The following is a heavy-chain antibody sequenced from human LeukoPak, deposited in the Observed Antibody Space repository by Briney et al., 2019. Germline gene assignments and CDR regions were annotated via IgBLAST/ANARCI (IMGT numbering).Heavy chain of an antibody. CDR1: GYTFTSYA. CDR3: ATEEQSRYYYYYMDV. D-gene: IGHD6-19*01. J-gene: IGHJ6*03. Sequence: SVKVSCKASGYTFTSYAISWVRQAPGQGLERMGGIIPIFGTANYAQKFQGRVTITADESTSTAYMELSSLRSEDTAVYYCATEEQSRYYYYYMDVWGKGTTVTISS. V-gene: IGHV1-69*13. CDR2: IIPIFGTA.